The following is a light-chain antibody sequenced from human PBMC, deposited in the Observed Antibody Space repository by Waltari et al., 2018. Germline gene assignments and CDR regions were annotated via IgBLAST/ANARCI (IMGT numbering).Light chain of an antibody. V-gene: IGLV3-21*04. CDR3: HVWHPHVDPGV. J-gene: IGLJ1*01. CDR2: DDR. CDR1: NLGTYS. Sequence: SYVVTQPPSVSVAPGETATLTCGGANLGTYSLHWYQQKAGQAPALVIFDDRDRTSGIPDRFSGSNSGNTATLTISRVEAGDEARYYCHVWHPHVDPGVFGTGTEVTVL.